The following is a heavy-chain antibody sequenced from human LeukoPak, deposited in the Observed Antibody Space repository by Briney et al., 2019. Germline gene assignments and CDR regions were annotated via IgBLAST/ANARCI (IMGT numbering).Heavy chain of an antibody. J-gene: IGHJ4*02. CDR3: AKGIVGATRSYYFDY. CDR2: ISGSGIST. CDR1: GFTFSSYA. Sequence: GGSLRLSCAASGFTFSSYAMSWVRQAPGEGLEWVSSISGSGISTYYADSVKGRFTISRDNSNNTLYLQMNSLRAEDTAVYYCAKGIVGATRSYYFDYWGQGTLVTVSS. V-gene: IGHV3-23*01. D-gene: IGHD1-26*01.